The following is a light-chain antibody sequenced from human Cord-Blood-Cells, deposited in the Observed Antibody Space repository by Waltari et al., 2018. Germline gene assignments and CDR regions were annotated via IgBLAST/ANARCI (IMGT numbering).Light chain of an antibody. CDR1: SLRSYY. CDR2: GKN. CDR3: NSRDSSGNHLV. Sequence: SSELTQDPAVSVALGQTVRITCQGDSLRSYYASWYQQTPGQAPVLVIYGKNNRPSGIPDRFSGSGSGSTASWTITGAQAEDEAVYYCNSRDSSGNHLVFGGGTKLTVL. V-gene: IGLV3-19*01. J-gene: IGLJ3*02.